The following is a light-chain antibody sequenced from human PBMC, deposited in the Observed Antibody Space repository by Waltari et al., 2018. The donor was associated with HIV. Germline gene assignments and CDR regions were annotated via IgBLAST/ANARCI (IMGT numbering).Light chain of an antibody. CDR3: QQTNIFPRT. Sequence: DIQMTQSTSSLSAYVGDRVTITCRASQSINTNLHWYQQKPGKAPYLVMYHASTLQSGVPSRFSGSGSGTEFTLTISSLRPEDFATYYCQQTNIFPRTFGPGTKVE. CDR2: HAS. CDR1: QSINTN. J-gene: IGKJ1*01. V-gene: IGKV1-39*01.